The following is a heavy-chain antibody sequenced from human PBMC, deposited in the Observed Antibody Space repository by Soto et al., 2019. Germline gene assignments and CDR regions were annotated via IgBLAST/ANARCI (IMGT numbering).Heavy chain of an antibody. J-gene: IGHJ4*02. CDR3: ARGGSSAFDY. V-gene: IGHV3-30-3*01. Sequence: GGSLRLCWAAAGVSCSSYAMXRVRQAPGKGLEWAAVISYDGSNKYYADSVKGRFTISRDNSKNTLYLQMNSLRAEDTAVYYCARGGSSAFDYWGQGTLVTVSS. CDR2: ISYDGSNK. CDR1: GVSCSSYA. D-gene: IGHD1-26*01.